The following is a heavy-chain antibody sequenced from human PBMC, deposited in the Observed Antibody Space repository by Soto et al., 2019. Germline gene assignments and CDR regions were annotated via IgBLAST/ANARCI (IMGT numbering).Heavy chain of an antibody. CDR1: GVNFGGYA. CDR3: ARGGPTYYYGSGSYLALDY. J-gene: IGHJ4*02. Sequence: GGSHRHSWAAAGVNFGGYAMHWVSQALGKGLEWVAYISSSSSTIYYADAVKVRFTISRDNAKNSLYLQMNSLRAEDTAVYYCARGGPTYYYGSGSYLALDYWGQGTLVTVS. D-gene: IGHD3-10*01. V-gene: IGHV3-48*01. CDR2: ISSSSSTI.